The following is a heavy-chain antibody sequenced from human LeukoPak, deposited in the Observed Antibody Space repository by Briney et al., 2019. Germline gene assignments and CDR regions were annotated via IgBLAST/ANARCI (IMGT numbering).Heavy chain of an antibody. CDR1: GGTFSSYA. CDR2: IIPIFGTA. CDR3: ARGLRFLEWDLDY. D-gene: IGHD3-3*01. V-gene: IGHV1-69*13. J-gene: IGHJ4*02. Sequence: ASVKVSCKASGGTFSSYAISWVRQAPGQGLEWMGGIIPIFGTANYAQKFQGRVTITADESTSTAYMELSSLRSEDTAAHYCARGLRFLEWDLDYWGQGTLVTVSS.